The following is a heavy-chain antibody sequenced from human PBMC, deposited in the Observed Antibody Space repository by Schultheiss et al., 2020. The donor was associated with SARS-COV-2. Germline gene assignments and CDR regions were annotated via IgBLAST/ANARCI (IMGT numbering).Heavy chain of an antibody. V-gene: IGHV4-34*01. J-gene: IGHJ6*03. D-gene: IGHD3-3*01. CDR3: ARRGGWSGADYYMDV. CDR2: INHGGST. Sequence: GSLRLSCAVYGGSFSGNYWSWIRQPPGKGLEWIGEINHGGSTNYNPSLKSRVTISVDTSKNQFSLKLSSVTAADTAVYYCARRGGWSGADYYMDVWGKGTTVTVSS. CDR1: GGSFSGNY.